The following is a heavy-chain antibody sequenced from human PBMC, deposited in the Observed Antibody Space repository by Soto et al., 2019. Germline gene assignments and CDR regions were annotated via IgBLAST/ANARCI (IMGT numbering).Heavy chain of an antibody. CDR3: ARAVRIVAPIAYYYGMDV. Sequence: GASVKVSCKASGGTFSSYAISWVRQAPGQGLEWMGGIIPIFGTANYAQKFQGRVTITADESTSTAYMELSSLRSEDTAVYYCARAVRIVAPIAYYYGMDVWGQGTTVTVSS. CDR1: GGTFSSYA. J-gene: IGHJ6*02. D-gene: IGHD6-13*01. CDR2: IIPIFGTA. V-gene: IGHV1-69*13.